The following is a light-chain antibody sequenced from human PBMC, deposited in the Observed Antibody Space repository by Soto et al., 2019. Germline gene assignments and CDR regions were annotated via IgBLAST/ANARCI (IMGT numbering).Light chain of an antibody. J-gene: IGKJ1*01. V-gene: IGKV3-20*01. CDR1: QSVSSTY. CDR3: QQYGSSSWT. Sequence: EIVLTQSPGTLSLSPGERATLSCRASQSVSSTYLAWYQQKFGQAPRLLIYGASSRATGIPDRFSGSGSGTDFTLSISRLEPEDFAVDYCQQYGSSSWTFGQGTKVDIK. CDR2: GAS.